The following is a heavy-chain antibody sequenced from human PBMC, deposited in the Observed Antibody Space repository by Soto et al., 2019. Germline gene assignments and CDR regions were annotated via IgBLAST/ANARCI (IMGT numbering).Heavy chain of an antibody. V-gene: IGHV1-69*02. D-gene: IGHD1-26*01. Sequence: QVQLVQSGAEVKKPGSSVKVSCKASGGTFSSYTISWVRQAPGQGLEWMGRIIPIRGIANYAQKFQGRVTITADKSTSTAYMELSSLRSEDTAVYYCASTYSGSYSDVDYWGQGTLVTVSS. CDR2: IIPIRGIA. CDR3: ASTYSGSYSDVDY. J-gene: IGHJ4*02. CDR1: GGTFSSYT.